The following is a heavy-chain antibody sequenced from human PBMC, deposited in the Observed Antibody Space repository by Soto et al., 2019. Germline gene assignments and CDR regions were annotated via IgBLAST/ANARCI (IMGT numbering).Heavy chain of an antibody. V-gene: IGHV1-46*01. J-gene: IGHJ5*02. D-gene: IGHD3-22*01. CDR3: ARDRVTYYYDSSGYNNWFDP. Sequence: DSVKVSCTASGYTFTSYYMHWVRQAPGQGLEWMGIINPSGGSTSYAQKFQGRVTMTRDTSTSTVYMELSSLRSEDTAVYYCARDRVTYYYDSSGYNNWFDPWGQGTQVTVSS. CDR2: INPSGGST. CDR1: GYTFTSYY.